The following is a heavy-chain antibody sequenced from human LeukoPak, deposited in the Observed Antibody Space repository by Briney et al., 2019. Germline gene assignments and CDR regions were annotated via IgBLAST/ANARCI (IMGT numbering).Heavy chain of an antibody. J-gene: IGHJ4*02. CDR2: INPSGGST. V-gene: IGHV1-46*01. CDR1: GYTFTSYY. D-gene: IGHD5-24*01. CDR3: ARDGYNSYYFDY. Sequence: GASVKVSCKASGYTFTSYYMHWVRQAPGQGLEWMGIINPSGGSTSYAQKFQGRVTMTGDMSTSTVYMELSSLRSEDTAVYYCARDGYNSYYFDYWGQGTLVTVSS.